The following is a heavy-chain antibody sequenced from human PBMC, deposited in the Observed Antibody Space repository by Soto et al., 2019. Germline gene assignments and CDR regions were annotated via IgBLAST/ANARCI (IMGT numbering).Heavy chain of an antibody. CDR1: GFTFSSYG. CDR3: AKDVLPYYYDSSGGTDY. Sequence: GGSLRLSCAASGFTFSSYGMHWVRQAPGKGLEWVAVISYDGSNKYYADSVKGRFTISRDNSKNTLYLQMNSLRAEDTAVYYCAKDVLPYYYDSSGGTDYWGQGTLVTVSS. V-gene: IGHV3-30*18. D-gene: IGHD3-22*01. J-gene: IGHJ4*02. CDR2: ISYDGSNK.